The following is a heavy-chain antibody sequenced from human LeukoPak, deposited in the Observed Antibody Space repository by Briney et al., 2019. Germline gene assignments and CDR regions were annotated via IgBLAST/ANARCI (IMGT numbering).Heavy chain of an antibody. Sequence: GRSLRLSCAASGFTFSSYAMHWVRQAPGKGLEWVAVISYDGSNKYYADSVKGRFTISRDNSKNTLYLQLNSLRAEDTAVYYCARDWKQLWSTWGQGTLVTVSS. CDR3: ARDWKQLWST. V-gene: IGHV3-30*04. CDR1: GFTFSSYA. D-gene: IGHD5-18*01. J-gene: IGHJ5*02. CDR2: ISYDGSNK.